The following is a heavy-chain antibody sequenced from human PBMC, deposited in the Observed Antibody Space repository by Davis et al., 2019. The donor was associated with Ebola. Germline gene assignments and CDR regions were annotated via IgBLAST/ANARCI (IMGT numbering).Heavy chain of an antibody. CDR3: ARTPQYTNYGSYFDY. V-gene: IGHV4-59*01. D-gene: IGHD4-11*01. CDR1: GGSISSYY. Sequence: SETLSLTCTVSGGSISSYYWSWIRQPPGKGLEWIGYIYYSGTTNYNPSLKSRVTILGDMSKNQFSLNVNSVTAADTAMYYCARTPQYTNYGSYFDYWGQGALVTVSS. CDR2: IYYSGTT. J-gene: IGHJ4*02.